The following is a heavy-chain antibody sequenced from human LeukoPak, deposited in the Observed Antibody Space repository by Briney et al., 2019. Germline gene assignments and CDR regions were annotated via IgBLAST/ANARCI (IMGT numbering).Heavy chain of an antibody. CDR2: IYYSGST. Sequence: PSETLSLTCTVSGGSLSSSSYYWGWIRQPPGKGLEWIGSIYYSGSTYYNPSRKSRVTISVDTSKNQFSLKLSSVTAADTAVYYCARQIIAAASPWGQGTLVTVSS. J-gene: IGHJ5*02. V-gene: IGHV4-39*01. D-gene: IGHD6-13*01. CDR3: ARQIIAAASP. CDR1: GGSLSSSSYY.